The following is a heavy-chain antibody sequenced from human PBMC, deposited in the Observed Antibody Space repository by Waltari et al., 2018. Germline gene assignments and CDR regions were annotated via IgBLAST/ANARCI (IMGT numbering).Heavy chain of an antibody. J-gene: IGHJ4*02. Sequence: EVQLVQSGAEVKKPGDSLKISCKGSGYTFAGYWIAWVRQMPGKGLEWMGLIYPDDSDGKDSPSFQGRVTISVDKSINTAYLQWSGLTPSDTAMYFCARHIYSSGWYYYFDHWGQGTLVTVSS. CDR2: IYPDDSDG. CDR3: ARHIYSSGWYYYFDH. V-gene: IGHV5-51*01. D-gene: IGHD6-19*01. CDR1: GYTFAGYW.